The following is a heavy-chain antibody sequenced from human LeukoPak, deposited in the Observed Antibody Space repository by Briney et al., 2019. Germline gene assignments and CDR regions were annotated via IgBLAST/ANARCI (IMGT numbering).Heavy chain of an antibody. CDR1: GFTFNNYA. J-gene: IGHJ4*02. V-gene: IGHV3-23*01. D-gene: IGHD3-22*01. CDR3: AKGGDSSGYYYYFDY. Sequence: GGSLRLSCAASGFTFNNYAMTWVRQTPGKGLEWVSVISGTGGSTYYADSVKGRFTISRDNSKNTLYLQMNSLRAEDTAVYYCAKGGDSSGYYYYFDYWGQGTLVTVSS. CDR2: ISGTGGST.